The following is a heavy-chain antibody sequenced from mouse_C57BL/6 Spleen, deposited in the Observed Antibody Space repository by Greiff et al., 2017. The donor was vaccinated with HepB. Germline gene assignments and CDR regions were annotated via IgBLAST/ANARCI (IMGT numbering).Heavy chain of an antibody. CDR1: GYTFTSYW. Sequence: QVQLQQPGAELVMPGASVKLSCKASGYTFTSYWMHWVKQRPGQGLEWIGEIDPSDSYTNYNQKFKGKSTLTVDKSSSTAYMQLSSLTSEDSAVSNSALSITPVVAGDWGQGTTLTVSS. CDR2: IDPSDSYT. J-gene: IGHJ2*01. D-gene: IGHD1-1*01. V-gene: IGHV1-69*01. CDR3: ALSITPVVAGD.